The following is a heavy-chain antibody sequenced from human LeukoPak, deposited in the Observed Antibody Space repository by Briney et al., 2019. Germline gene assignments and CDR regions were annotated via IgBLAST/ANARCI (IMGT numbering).Heavy chain of an antibody. CDR1: GFTFSTSG. V-gene: IGHV3-33*01. D-gene: IGHD2-2*01. CDR2: IWFDGSNK. Sequence: GGSLRLSCAASGFTFSTSGMHWVRQAPGKGLEWVAVIWFDGSNKHYADSVKGRFTISSDNSENTLYLQMNSLRAEDTAVYYCARDPSYCSSTSCYVGSPLYYYYPMDVWGQGTTVTVSS. J-gene: IGHJ6*02. CDR3: ARDPSYCSSTSCYVGSPLYYYYPMDV.